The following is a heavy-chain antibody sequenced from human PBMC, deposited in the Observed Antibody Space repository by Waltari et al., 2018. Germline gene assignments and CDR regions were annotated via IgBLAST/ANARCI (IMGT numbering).Heavy chain of an antibody. CDR1: GHSITSDYY. V-gene: IGHV4-38-2*02. J-gene: IGHJ5*01. D-gene: IGHD6-13*01. CDR2: IQHRGSD. Sequence: QVQLQESGPRLVKPSETLSLICSVSGHSITSDYYWDCLRQSPEKGLEWIGTIQHRGSDYYSPSSKSRVTLSVDTSKNQFYLRVTSLTAADTAMYFCARAEGVAAGGKAYNYFDSWGQGTLVTVSS. CDR3: ARAEGVAAGGKAYNYFDS.